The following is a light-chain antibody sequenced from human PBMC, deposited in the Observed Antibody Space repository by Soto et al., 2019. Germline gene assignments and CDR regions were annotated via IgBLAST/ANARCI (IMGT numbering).Light chain of an antibody. CDR2: KVS. CDR3: MQATHWPIT. CDR1: QSLVYSDGIAY. V-gene: IGKV2-30*01. J-gene: IGKJ5*01. Sequence: DVVMTQSTLSLPVTLGQTASISCRSNQSLVYSDGIAYFSWFQQRPGRSPRRLIYKVSNRDSGVPARFSGSGSGTDFALKISRVEADDVGVYYCMQATHWPITFGQGTRLEIK.